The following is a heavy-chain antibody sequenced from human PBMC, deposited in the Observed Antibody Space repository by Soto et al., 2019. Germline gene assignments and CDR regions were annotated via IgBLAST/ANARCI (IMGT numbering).Heavy chain of an antibody. CDR1: GGSISSGGYY. CDR2: IYYSGST. CDR3: ARDETGRCSGGSCPLGWFDP. Sequence: QVQLQESGPGLVKPSQTLSLTCTVSGGSISSGGYYWSWIRQHPGKGLEWIGYIYYSGSTYYNPSLKSRVTISVDTSKNQFSLKLSSVTAAETAVYYCARDETGRCSGGSCPLGWFDPWGQGTLVTVSS. V-gene: IGHV4-31*03. D-gene: IGHD2-15*01. J-gene: IGHJ5*02.